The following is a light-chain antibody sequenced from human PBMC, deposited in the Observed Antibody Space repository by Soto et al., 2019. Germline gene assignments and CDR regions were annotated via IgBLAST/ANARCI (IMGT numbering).Light chain of an antibody. V-gene: IGKV1-6*01. CDR1: QGIRSA. CDR2: AAS. CDR3: LRDYAYCWA. Sequence: AIPVTQCPSATAASVGARVPITCLTSQGIRSALGWYQQKPGKVPKLLIYAASTLQSGVPSRFSGSGSGRDFTLTISSLQPEDFATYYCLRDYAYCWAFGQGTKVDIK. J-gene: IGKJ1*01.